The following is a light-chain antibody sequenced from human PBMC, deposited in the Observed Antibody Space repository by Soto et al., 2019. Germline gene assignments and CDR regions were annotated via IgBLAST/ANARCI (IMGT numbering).Light chain of an antibody. Sequence: DIQLTQSPSFLSASVGDTVTLTCRASQGISTYLAWFQQKPGKAPKLLIYGASTLQSGVPSRFSGSGSGTEFTLAISSLQPEDFATYYCQQVNGYPIPFGQGTRREIK. V-gene: IGKV1-9*01. CDR2: GAS. J-gene: IGKJ5*01. CDR1: QGISTY. CDR3: QQVNGYPIP.